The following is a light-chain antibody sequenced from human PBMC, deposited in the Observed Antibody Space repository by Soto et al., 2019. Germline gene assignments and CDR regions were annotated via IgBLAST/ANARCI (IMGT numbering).Light chain of an antibody. Sequence: EIVMTQSPVTLSVSPGERATLSCRASQSVSSYLLWYQQKPGQTPRLLIYDASNRATGIPARFSGSGSETDFTLTISSLQSEDFAVYYCQQHSKWPRTFGQGTKVDIK. CDR2: DAS. J-gene: IGKJ1*01. V-gene: IGKV3D-15*01. CDR1: QSVSSY. CDR3: QQHSKWPRT.